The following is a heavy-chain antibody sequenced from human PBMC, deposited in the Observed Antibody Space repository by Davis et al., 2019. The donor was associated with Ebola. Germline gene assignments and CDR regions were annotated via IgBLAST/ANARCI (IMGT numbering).Heavy chain of an antibody. CDR1: GFTFSSYS. CDR3: ARVVGAIGGDGYFDY. V-gene: IGHV3-21*01. D-gene: IGHD1-26*01. J-gene: IGHJ4*02. CDR2: ISSSSSYI. Sequence: GESLKISCAASGFTFSSYSMNWVRQAPGKGLEWVSSISSSSSYIYYADSVKGRFTISRDNAKNSLYLQMNSLRAEDTAVYYCARVVGAIGGDGYFDYWGQGTLVTVSS.